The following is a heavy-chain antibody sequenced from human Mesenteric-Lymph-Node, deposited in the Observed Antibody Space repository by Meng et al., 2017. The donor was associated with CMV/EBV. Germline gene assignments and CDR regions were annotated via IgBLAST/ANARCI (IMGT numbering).Heavy chain of an antibody. Sequence: SVKVSCKASGGTFSSYAISWVRQAPGQGLEWMGGIIPIFGTANYAQKFQGRVTITTDESTSTAYMELSSLRSEDTAVYYCAREVWQQLVPNYFDYWGQGTLVTSPQ. J-gene: IGHJ4*02. CDR3: AREVWQQLVPNYFDY. CDR2: IIPIFGTA. V-gene: IGHV1-69*05. D-gene: IGHD6-13*01. CDR1: GGTFSSYA.